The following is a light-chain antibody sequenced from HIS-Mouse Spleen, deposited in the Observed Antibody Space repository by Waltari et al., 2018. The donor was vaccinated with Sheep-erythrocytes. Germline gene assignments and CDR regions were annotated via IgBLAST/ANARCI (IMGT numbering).Light chain of an antibody. V-gene: IGLV2-11*01. J-gene: IGLJ1*01. CDR1: SSDVGGYNY. Sequence: QSALTQPRSVSGSPGQSVTISCTGTSSDVGGYNYVPWYQQHPGKAPKLMIYDVSKRPQGVPDRFSGSKSGNTASLTISGLQDEDEADYYCCSYAGSYNHVFATGTKVTVL. CDR2: DVS. CDR3: CSYAGSYNHV.